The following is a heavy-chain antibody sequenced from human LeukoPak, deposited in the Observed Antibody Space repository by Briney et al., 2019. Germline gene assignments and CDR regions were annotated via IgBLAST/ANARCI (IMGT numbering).Heavy chain of an antibody. J-gene: IGHJ4*02. V-gene: IGHV3-23*01. Sequence: GGSLRLSCAASGFTFSSYAMSWVRQAPGKGLEWVSAISGSGGSTYYADSVKGRFTISRDNSKNTLYLQMNSLRAEDTAVYYCAKDGHYDYVWGSYRSGYWGQGTLVTVSS. CDR3: AKDGHYDYVWGSYRSGY. CDR2: ISGSGGST. D-gene: IGHD3-16*02. CDR1: GFTFSSYA.